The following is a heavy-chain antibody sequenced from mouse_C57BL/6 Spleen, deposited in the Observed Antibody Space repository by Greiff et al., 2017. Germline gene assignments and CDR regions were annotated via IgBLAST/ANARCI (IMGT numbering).Heavy chain of an antibody. D-gene: IGHD4-1*01. V-gene: IGHV14-4*01. CDR3: TFLGGNFDY. CDR2: IDPENGDT. Sequence: EVQLQESGAELVRPGASVKLSCTASGFNIKDDYMHWVKQRPEQGLEWIGWIDPENGDTEYASKFQGKATITADTSSNTAYLQLSSLTSEDTAVYYCTFLGGNFDYWGQGTTLTVSS. CDR1: GFNIKDDY. J-gene: IGHJ2*01.